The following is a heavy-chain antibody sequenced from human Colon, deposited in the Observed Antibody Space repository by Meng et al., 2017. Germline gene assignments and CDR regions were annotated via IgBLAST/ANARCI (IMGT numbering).Heavy chain of an antibody. CDR1: GDSVSSNSAA. V-gene: IGHV6-1*01. CDR3: ARDWGDVRGGFDF. J-gene: IGHJ4*02. Sequence: VQLQQSGPGLVKTSQPLSLTCAISGDSVSSNSAAWNWIRQSPSRGLEWLGRTYYRSKYYNDYALSVKSRITINPDTSKNQFSLQLNSVTPEDTAIYYCARDWGDVRGGFDFWGQGTLVTVSS. D-gene: IGHD3-10*02. CDR2: TYYRSKYYN.